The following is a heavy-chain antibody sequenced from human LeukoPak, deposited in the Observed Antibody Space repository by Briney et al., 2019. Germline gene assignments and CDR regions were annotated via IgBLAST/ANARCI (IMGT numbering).Heavy chain of an antibody. J-gene: IGHJ3*02. V-gene: IGHV1-2*02. D-gene: IGHD2-21*02. CDR3: ARTWGLASCAGDCLHDAFDI. Sequence: ASVTVSCKASGYTFTFYYIHWVRQAPGQGLEWMGWINPNSGGTNYAQKFQGRVTMTRDTSITTAYMELSRLRSDDTAMYYCARTWGLASCAGDCLHDAFDIWGQGTMVTVSS. CDR1: GYTFTFYY. CDR2: INPNSGGT.